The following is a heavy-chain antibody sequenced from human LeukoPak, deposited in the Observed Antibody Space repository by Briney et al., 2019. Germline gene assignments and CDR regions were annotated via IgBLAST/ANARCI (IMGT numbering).Heavy chain of an antibody. CDR3: ARGGVYYYMDV. J-gene: IGHJ6*03. CDR1: GGSISSYY. D-gene: IGHD1-26*01. Sequence: SETLSLTCTVSGGSISSYYWSWIRQPPGKGLEWIGYIYYSGSTNYNPSLKSRVTISVDTSKNQFSLKLSSVTAADTAVYYCARGGVYYYMDVWGKGTTVTVSS. CDR2: IYYSGST. V-gene: IGHV4-59*01.